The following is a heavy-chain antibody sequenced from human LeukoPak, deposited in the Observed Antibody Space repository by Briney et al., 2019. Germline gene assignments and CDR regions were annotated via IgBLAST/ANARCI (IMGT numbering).Heavy chain of an antibody. Sequence: GGSLRLSCAASGFTFSSYWMHWVRQAPGKGLEYVSAISSNGGSTYYANSVKGRFTISRDNSKNTLYLQMGSLRAEDMAVYYCARGAKYGSGSYYQYWGQGTLVTVSS. CDR3: ARGAKYGSGSYYQY. CDR1: GFTFSSYW. D-gene: IGHD3-10*01. CDR2: ISSNGGST. J-gene: IGHJ4*02. V-gene: IGHV3-64*01.